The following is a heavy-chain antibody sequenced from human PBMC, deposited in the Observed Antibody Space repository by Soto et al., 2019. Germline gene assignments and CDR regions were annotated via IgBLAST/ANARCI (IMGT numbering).Heavy chain of an antibody. CDR1: GGTFSSYT. V-gene: IGHV1-69*02. CDR2: IIPILGIA. J-gene: IGHJ6*03. D-gene: IGHD6-6*01. Sequence: ASVKVSCKASGGTFSSYTISWVRQAPGQGLEWMGRIIPILGIANYAQKFQGRVTITADKSTSTAYMELSSLRSEDTAVYYCASPSLSSSSYYYYYMDVWGKGTTVTVSS. CDR3: ASPSLSSSSYYYYYMDV.